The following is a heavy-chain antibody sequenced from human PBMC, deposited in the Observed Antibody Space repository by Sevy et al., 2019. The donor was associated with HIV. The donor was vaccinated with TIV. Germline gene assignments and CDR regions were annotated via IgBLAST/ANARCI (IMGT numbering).Heavy chain of an antibody. CDR3: ARDFYEFGDPRGLDY. V-gene: IGHV3-30-3*01. CDR1: GFILGYYA. D-gene: IGHD4-17*01. J-gene: IGHJ4*02. CDR2: SSYDGGNI. Sequence: GGSLRLSCTASGFILGYYAMHWVRQAPGKGLEWVAVSSYDGGNIYYADSVQGRFTVSRDNSKNTLYLQMNSLRPEDKAMYYCARDFYEFGDPRGLDYWGQGVLVTVSS.